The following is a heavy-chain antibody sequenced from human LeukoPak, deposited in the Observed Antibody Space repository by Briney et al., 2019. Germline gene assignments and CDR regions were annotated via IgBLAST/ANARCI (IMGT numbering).Heavy chain of an antibody. CDR1: GYSFTSYW. CDR3: ARLDYYYGSGSYYPDVDY. CDR2: FDPSDSYT. J-gene: IGHJ4*02. D-gene: IGHD3-10*01. Sequence: GESLRISCKGSGYSFTSYWNSWVRQMPGKGLGWMGRFDPSDSYTNYRPSFEGHVTLSANKSISPAYLQWSSLKASDTAIYYCARLDYYYGSGSYYPDVDYWGQGTPVTVSS. V-gene: IGHV5-10-1*01.